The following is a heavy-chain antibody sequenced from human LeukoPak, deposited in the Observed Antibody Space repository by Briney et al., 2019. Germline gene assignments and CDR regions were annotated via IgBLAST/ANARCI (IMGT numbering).Heavy chain of an antibody. CDR1: GGSFSGYY. J-gene: IGHJ6*03. Sequence: SETLSLTCAVYGGSFSGYYWSWIRQPPGKGLEWIGEINHSGSTNYNPSLKSRVTISVDTSKNHFSLKLSSVTAADTAVYYCARGARSGLAAALTEEDYYYMDVWGKGTTVTVSS. CDR3: ARGARSGLAAALTEEDYYYMDV. V-gene: IGHV4-34*01. D-gene: IGHD6-13*01. CDR2: INHSGST.